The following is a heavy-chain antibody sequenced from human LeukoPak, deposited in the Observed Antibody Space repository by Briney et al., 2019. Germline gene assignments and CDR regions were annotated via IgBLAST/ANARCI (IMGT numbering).Heavy chain of an antibody. D-gene: IGHD5-18*01. Sequence: SQTLSLTCAISGDSVSSNSAAWNWIRQSPSRGLEWLGRTYYRSKWYNDYAVSVKSRITINPDTSKNQFSLKLSSVTAADTAVYYCARETGGYSYAVGYYYYYMDVWGKGTTVTVSS. CDR3: ARETGGYSYAVGYYYYYMDV. CDR1: GDSVSSNSAA. CDR2: TYYRSKWYN. V-gene: IGHV6-1*01. J-gene: IGHJ6*03.